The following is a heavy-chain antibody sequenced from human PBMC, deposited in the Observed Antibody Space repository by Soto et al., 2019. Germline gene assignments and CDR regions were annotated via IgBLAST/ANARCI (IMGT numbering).Heavy chain of an antibody. CDR1: GFTFRNYG. Sequence: QVPLVESGGGVVQPGRSLRLSCVASGFTFRNYGIHWVRQAPGKGLEWVAVIWYDGSKKYYADSVKGRFTITRDNSKNTVYLQMNSLRTEDTALYYCARGNYDSSGSLDYWGQGTLVTVSS. CDR3: ARGNYDSSGSLDY. D-gene: IGHD3-22*01. V-gene: IGHV3-33*01. CDR2: IWYDGSKK. J-gene: IGHJ4*02.